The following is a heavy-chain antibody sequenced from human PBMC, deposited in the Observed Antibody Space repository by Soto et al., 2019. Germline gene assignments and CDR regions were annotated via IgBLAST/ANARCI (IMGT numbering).Heavy chain of an antibody. J-gene: IGHJ4*02. V-gene: IGHV3-30*18. CDR3: AKDIVKYTYGACDY. Sequence: QVQLVESGGAVVQPGKSLRLSCAASGFTFSSYGMYWVRQAPGKGREWVAAISYYGSNNYHADSVKGRFTISRDNSKNTIYMQLNSLRTEDTAVYYCAKDIVKYTYGACDYWGQGVLVTVSS. CDR1: GFTFSSYG. D-gene: IGHD5-18*01. CDR2: ISYYGSNN.